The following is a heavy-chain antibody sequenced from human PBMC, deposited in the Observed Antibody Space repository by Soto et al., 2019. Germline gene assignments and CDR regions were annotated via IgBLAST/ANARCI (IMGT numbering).Heavy chain of an antibody. J-gene: IGHJ3*02. Sequence: RASVKVSCKVSGGTFSSYAISWVRQAPGQGLEWMGGIIPIFGTANYAQKFQGRVTITADKSTSTAYMELSSLRSEDTAVYYCAREEGGYNQWGAFDIWGQGTMVTVSS. CDR3: AREEGGYNQWGAFDI. V-gene: IGHV1-69*06. CDR1: GGTFSSYA. D-gene: IGHD5-12*01. CDR2: IIPIFGTA.